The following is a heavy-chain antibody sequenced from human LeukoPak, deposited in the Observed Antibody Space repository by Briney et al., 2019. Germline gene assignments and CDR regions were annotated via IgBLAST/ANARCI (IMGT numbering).Heavy chain of an antibody. Sequence: SETLSLTCTVSGGSLSSYYWTWIRQPPGKGLEWIGYIYYTGSTNYNPSLKSRVTISIDTSKNQFSLNLNSVTAADTAVYYCASRVVPAAIPGNWFDPWGQGTLVTVSS. J-gene: IGHJ5*02. CDR3: ASRVVPAAIPGNWFDP. V-gene: IGHV4-59*01. CDR2: IYYTGST. CDR1: GGSLSSYY. D-gene: IGHD2-2*02.